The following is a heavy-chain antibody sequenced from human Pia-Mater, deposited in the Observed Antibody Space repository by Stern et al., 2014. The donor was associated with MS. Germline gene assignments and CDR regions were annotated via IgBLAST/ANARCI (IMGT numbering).Heavy chain of an antibody. Sequence: VQLVESGGGVVQPGKSLRLSCVISGFNFNNSALSWVRQAPGKGLEWVAGISYHGNDKFYADSVKGRFTISRDNSKNTLYLQMNSLRVEDTALYHCFASGDFWGQGTLVTVSS. V-gene: IGHV3-30-3*01. CDR3: FASGDF. CDR1: GFNFNNSA. J-gene: IGHJ4*02. D-gene: IGHD2-21*01. CDR2: ISYHGNDK.